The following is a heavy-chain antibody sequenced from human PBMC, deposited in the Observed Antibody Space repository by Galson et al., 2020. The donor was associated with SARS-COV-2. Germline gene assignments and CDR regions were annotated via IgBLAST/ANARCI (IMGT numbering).Heavy chain of an antibody. CDR1: GYSFTSYW. V-gene: IGHV5-51*01. CDR2: IYPGDSDT. CDR3: ARLMDDIFSGWGLGGWLDP. J-gene: IGHJ5*02. D-gene: IGHD3-9*01. Sequence: GESLKISCKGSGYSFTSYWIGWVRQMPGKGLEWMGIIYPGDSDTRYSPSFQGQVTISADKSISTAYLQWSSLKASDTAMYYCARLMDDIFSGWGLGGWLDPGGQGTRVTVSS.